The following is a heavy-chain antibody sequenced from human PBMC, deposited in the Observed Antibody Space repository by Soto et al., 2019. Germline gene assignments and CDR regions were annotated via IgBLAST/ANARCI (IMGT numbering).Heavy chain of an antibody. CDR3: ARSPRSIAAGGIDF. CDR1: GGSISSPNL. V-gene: IGHV4-4*02. Sequence: QVRLQESGPGLVKPSGTLSLTCAVSGGSISSPNLWTWVRQPPGKGLEWIGEIYHIGSTTFNPSLQSRVTVPVDKSKNHFSLKLSSVTAADTAVYYCARSPRSIAAGGIDFWGQGILVTVSS. CDR2: IYHIGST. J-gene: IGHJ4*01. D-gene: IGHD6-13*01.